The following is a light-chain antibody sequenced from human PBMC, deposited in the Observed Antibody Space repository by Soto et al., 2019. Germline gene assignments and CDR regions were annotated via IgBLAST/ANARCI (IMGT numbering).Light chain of an antibody. J-gene: IGKJ1*01. V-gene: IGKV1-5*01. CDR3: QQYNSYST. CDR1: QSISSW. Sequence: DIQMTQSPSTLSASVGDRVTITCRASQSISSWLAWYQQKPGKAPKLLIYDASSLESGVPSRFSGSGSGTDFTLTISSLQPDDFAPYYCQQYNSYSTFGQGTKVDI. CDR2: DAS.